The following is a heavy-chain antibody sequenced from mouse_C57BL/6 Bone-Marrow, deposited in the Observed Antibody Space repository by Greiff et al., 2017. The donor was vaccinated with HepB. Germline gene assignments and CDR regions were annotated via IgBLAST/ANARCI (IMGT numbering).Heavy chain of an antibody. CDR3: ARSRWLLWYFDV. D-gene: IGHD2-3*01. Sequence: VQLQQSGAELVKPGASVKISCKASGYAFSSYWMNWVKQRPGKGLEWIGQIYPGYGDTNYNGKFKGKAKLTADKSSRTAYMQLSSLTSEDSAVYFCARSRWLLWYFDVWGTGTTVTVSS. CDR1: GYAFSSYW. CDR2: IYPGYGDT. V-gene: IGHV1-80*01. J-gene: IGHJ1*03.